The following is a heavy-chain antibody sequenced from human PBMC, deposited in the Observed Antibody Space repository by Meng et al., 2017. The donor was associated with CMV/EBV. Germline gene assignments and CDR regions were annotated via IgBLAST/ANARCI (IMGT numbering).Heavy chain of an antibody. V-gene: IGHV3-23*04. CDR1: GFSLSHNA. Sequence: VQLVDTGEGLVRPGGSLRLSCAASGFSLSHNAMSWVRQAPGKGLEWVSAIEGSNDNTHYADSVKGRFAISRDASTNTLYLQMNNLRAEDTAIYYCAKDIFGWAFDYWGHGTLVTVSS. J-gene: IGHJ4*01. CDR3: AKDIFGWAFDY. D-gene: IGHD3-10*02. CDR2: IEGSNDNT.